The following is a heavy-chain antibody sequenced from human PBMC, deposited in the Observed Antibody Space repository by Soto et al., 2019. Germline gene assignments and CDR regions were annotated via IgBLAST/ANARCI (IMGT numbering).Heavy chain of an antibody. Sequence: PSETLSLTCTVSGGSISSNDYFWGWVRQPPGKGLEWIGSINYSGSTIYNPSLKSRVTISVDTSKNQFSLKLSSVTAADSAVYYCARRKQYYDATFDIWGQGTMVTVSS. D-gene: IGHD3-16*01. CDR1: GGSISSNDYF. J-gene: IGHJ3*02. CDR3: ARRKQYYDATFDI. CDR2: INYSGST. V-gene: IGHV4-39*01.